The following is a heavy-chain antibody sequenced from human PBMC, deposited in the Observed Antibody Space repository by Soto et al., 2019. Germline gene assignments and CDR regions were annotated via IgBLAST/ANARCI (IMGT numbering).Heavy chain of an antibody. CDR2: IIPIYRAS. CDR3: ATDTKDGSNYWFFDL. V-gene: IGHV1-69*01. CDR1: GGSFGNLA. Sequence: QVQLVQSAAEVKKPGSSVKVSCKASGGSFGNLAISWVRQAPGQGLEWVAGIIPIYRASNYAEHFRGRISLPLDESTATSYLQLSSLTSEDSAIYYFATDTKDGSNYWFFDLWGRGTQVTVSS. J-gene: IGHJ2*01. D-gene: IGHD2-8*01.